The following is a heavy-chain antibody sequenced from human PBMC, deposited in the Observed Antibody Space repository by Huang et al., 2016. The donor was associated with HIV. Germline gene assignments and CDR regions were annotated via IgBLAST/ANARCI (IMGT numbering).Heavy chain of an antibody. CDR1: GVSFSDYA. Sequence: QAQLVQSGAAVMKHGSSVRVSCRASGVSFSDYAFSWVRRAQGQGLDWMGGIIPRFGLTNDAPRLHGRVTSSADKSSNTVYLELTSLRSGYTAVYYCAREGQNWLGKPFGALAFWGQGTEVIVSS. J-gene: IGHJ4*03. D-gene: IGHD3-16*01. V-gene: IGHV1-69*10. CDR2: IIPRFGLT. CDR3: AREGQNWLGKPFGALAF.